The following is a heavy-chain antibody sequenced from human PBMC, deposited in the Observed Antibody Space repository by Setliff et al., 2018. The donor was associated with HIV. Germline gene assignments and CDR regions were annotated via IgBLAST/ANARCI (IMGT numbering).Heavy chain of an antibody. D-gene: IGHD5-12*01. CDR3: ARGATLLPGYSDRWEYFYMDV. Sequence: SETLSLTCAVFGGSFSGYYWSWIRQPPGKGPEWIGEINHSGSTDYNPSLKSRVTISVDTSKNQFSLRLSSVTAADTAVYYCARGATLLPGYSDRWEYFYMDVWGKGTTVTVS. V-gene: IGHV4-34*01. CDR1: GGSFSGYY. J-gene: IGHJ6*03. CDR2: INHSGST.